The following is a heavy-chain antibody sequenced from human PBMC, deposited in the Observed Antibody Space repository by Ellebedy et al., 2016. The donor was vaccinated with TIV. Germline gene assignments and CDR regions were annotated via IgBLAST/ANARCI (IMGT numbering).Heavy chain of an antibody. J-gene: IGHJ4*02. CDR1: AGALSGFS. V-gene: IGHV4-59*12. CDR3: ARDFCSSTSCLKYFEY. D-gene: IGHD2-2*01. CDR2: IDPSGTT. Sequence: MPSETLSLTCTASAGALSGFSWSWARQPPGKGLEWIGEIDPSGTTNYNPSLKSRVTKSVHKSKKQFSLMLNSVTAADTAVYYWARDFCSSTSCLKYFEYWGQGALVTVSS.